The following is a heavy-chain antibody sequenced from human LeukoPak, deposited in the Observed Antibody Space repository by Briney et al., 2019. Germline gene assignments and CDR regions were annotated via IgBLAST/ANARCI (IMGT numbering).Heavy chain of an antibody. CDR2: INHSGST. Sequence: SETLSLTCTVSGGSISSYYWSWIRQPPGKGLEWIGEINHSGSTNYNPSLKSRVTISVDTSKNQFSLKLSSVTAADTAVYYCARGSWRFDPWGQGTLVTVSS. D-gene: IGHD3-3*01. CDR1: GGSISSYY. J-gene: IGHJ5*02. CDR3: ARGSWRFDP. V-gene: IGHV4-34*01.